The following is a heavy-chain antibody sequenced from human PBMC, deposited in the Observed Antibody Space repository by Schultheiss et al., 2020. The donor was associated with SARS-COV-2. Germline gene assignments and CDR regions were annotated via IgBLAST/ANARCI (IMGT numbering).Heavy chain of an antibody. Sequence: SQTLSLTCTVSGGSISSSSYYWGWIRQPPGKGLEWIGSIYYSGSTYYNPSLKSRVTISVDTSKNQFSLKLSSVTAADTAVYYCARDNDPAAPDYYYYGMDVWGQGTTVTVSS. CDR2: IYYSGST. J-gene: IGHJ6*02. CDR3: ARDNDPAAPDYYYYGMDV. CDR1: GGSISSSSYY. V-gene: IGHV4-39*02. D-gene: IGHD2-2*01.